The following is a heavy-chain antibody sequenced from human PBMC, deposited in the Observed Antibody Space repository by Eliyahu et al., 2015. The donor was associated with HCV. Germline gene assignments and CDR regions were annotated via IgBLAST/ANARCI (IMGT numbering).Heavy chain of an antibody. CDR2: IHYRWGT. J-gene: IGHJ3*02. D-gene: IGHD3-10*01. Sequence: QVQLQESGPGLVKPSQTLSLTCTVSGGSISSGSYYWSWIRQPAGKGLEWIGRIHYRWGTQHNPSLKSRVTISVDTSKNQFSLKLSSVTAADTAVYYCARDRGGPLNDAFDIWGQGTMVTVSS. CDR1: GGSISSGSYY. CDR3: ARDRGGPLNDAFDI. V-gene: IGHV4-61*02.